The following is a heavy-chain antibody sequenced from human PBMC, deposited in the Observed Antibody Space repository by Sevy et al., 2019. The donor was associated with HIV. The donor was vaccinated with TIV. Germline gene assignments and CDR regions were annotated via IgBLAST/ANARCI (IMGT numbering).Heavy chain of an antibody. CDR2: TSYDAINK. Sequence: GGSLRLSCAASGFTVSSYVIHWVRQAPGKGLEWVALTSYDAINKYYADSVKGRFTVSRDNSKNTLYLQMNSLRAEDTVMYYCARSYYYDSSGCYYWGQGTLVTVSS. CDR3: ARSYYYDSSGCYY. J-gene: IGHJ4*02. CDR1: GFTVSSYV. D-gene: IGHD3-22*01. V-gene: IGHV3-30*01.